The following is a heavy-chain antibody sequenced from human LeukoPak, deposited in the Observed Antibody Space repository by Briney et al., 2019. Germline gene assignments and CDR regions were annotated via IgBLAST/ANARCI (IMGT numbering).Heavy chain of an antibody. CDR2: TIPIFGTA. J-gene: IGHJ6*02. CDR1: GGTFSSYA. D-gene: IGHD3-10*01. CDR3: ALPEYYGSGSHVYYYYGMDV. Sequence: SSVKVSCKASGGTFSSYAISWVRQAPGQGLEWMGGTIPIFGTANYAQKFQGRVTITADESTSTAYMELSSLRSEDTAVYYCALPEYYGSGSHVYYYYGMDVWGQGTTVTVSS. V-gene: IGHV1-69*01.